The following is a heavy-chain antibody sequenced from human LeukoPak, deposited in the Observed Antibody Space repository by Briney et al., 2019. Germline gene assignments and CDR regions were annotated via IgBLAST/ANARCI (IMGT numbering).Heavy chain of an antibody. V-gene: IGHV3-48*03. D-gene: IGHD3-10*01. CDR2: ISSSGSTR. J-gene: IGHJ4*02. Sequence: GGSLRLSCAASGFTFSNYELNWVRQAPGKGLEWVSYISSSGSTRYCADSVKGRFTISRDNAKNSLYLQMNSLRAEDTAVYYCARSYMVRGFDYWGQGTLVTVSS. CDR1: GFTFSNYE. CDR3: ARSYMVRGFDY.